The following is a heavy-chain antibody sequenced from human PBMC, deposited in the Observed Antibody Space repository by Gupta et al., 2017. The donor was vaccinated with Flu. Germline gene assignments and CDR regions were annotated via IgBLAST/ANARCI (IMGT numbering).Heavy chain of an antibody. CDR2: VIPILGTS. V-gene: IGHV1-69*01. J-gene: IGHJ6*02. CDR3: TRLFGEGGMDV. Sequence: QVQLVQSGAEVKEPGSSLNVSCKASGGTFNKYAIFWVRQAPGQGLEWMGGVIPILGTSTYAQRFQDRLTIAADDSTSTAYMELSSLTFEDTAIYFCTRLFGEGGMDVWGQGTTVTVSS. CDR1: GGTFNKYA. D-gene: IGHD3-10*02.